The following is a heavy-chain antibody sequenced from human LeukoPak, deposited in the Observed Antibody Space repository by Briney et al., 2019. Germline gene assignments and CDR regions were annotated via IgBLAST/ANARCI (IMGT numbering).Heavy chain of an antibody. D-gene: IGHD5-24*01. V-gene: IGHV3-66*01. CDR2: IYSGGST. Sequence: GGSLGLSCAASGFAVSSNYMSWVRQAPGKGLEWVSVIYSGGSTYYADSVKGRFTISRDNSKNTLYLQMNSLRAEDTAVYYCATRTVEMATIWGQGTLVTVSS. CDR1: GFAVSSNY. J-gene: IGHJ4*02. CDR3: ATRTVEMATI.